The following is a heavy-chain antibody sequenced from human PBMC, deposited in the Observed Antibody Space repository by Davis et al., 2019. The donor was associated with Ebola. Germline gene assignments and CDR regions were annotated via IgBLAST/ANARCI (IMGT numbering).Heavy chain of an antibody. V-gene: IGHV4-39*01. CDR3: ARHLTYYDILTGYRGPYYFDY. D-gene: IGHD3-9*01. CDR1: GGSISSSSYY. J-gene: IGHJ4*02. CDR2: IYYSGST. Sequence: MPGGSLRLSCTIFGGSISSSSYYWGWIRQPPGKGLEWIGSIYYSGSTYYNPSLKSRVTISVDTSKNQFSLKLSSVTAADTAVYYCARHLTYYDILTGYRGPYYFDYWGQGTLVTVSS.